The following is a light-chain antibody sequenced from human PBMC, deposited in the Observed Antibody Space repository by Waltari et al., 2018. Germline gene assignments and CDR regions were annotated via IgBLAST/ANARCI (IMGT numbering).Light chain of an antibody. CDR3: SSYAGSSNWV. CDR2: DVS. Sequence: QSALTQPPSASGSPGQSVAISCTGTSSDVGTYNHVSWYQQHPGKAPELMIFDVSKRPSGVPDRFSGSKSGNTDYLTVSGLQATDEADYYCSSYAGSSNWVFGGGTKLTVL. J-gene: IGLJ3*02. CDR1: SSDVGTYNH. V-gene: IGLV2-8*01.